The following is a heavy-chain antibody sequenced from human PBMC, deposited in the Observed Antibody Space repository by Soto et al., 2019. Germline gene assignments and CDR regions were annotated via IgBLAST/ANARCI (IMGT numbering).Heavy chain of an antibody. D-gene: IGHD6-13*01. CDR1: GYSFTSYW. Sequence: GESLKISCKGSGYSFTSYWIGWVRRMPGKGLEWMGIIYPGDSDTRYSPSFQGQVTIPADKSISTAYLQWSSLKASDTAMYYCARPRSSSRNYYGMDVWGQGTTVTVSS. J-gene: IGHJ6*02. CDR3: ARPRSSSRNYYGMDV. V-gene: IGHV5-51*01. CDR2: IYPGDSDT.